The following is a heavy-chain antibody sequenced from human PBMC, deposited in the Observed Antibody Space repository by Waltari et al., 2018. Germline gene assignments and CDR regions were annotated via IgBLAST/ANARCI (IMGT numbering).Heavy chain of an antibody. J-gene: IGHJ5*02. CDR1: GDTFINYA. CDR2: IFPMFGTA. CDR3: ARGEAAAGLNWFDP. V-gene: IGHV1-69*01. D-gene: IGHD6-13*01. Sequence: QVQLVQSGAEVKKPGSSVKISCKASGDTFINYAITWVRQAPGQGLECMGGIFPMFGTANYAQKFQGRVTITADESTSTAYMELSSLRSEDTAVYYCARGEAAAGLNWFDPWGQGTLVTVSS.